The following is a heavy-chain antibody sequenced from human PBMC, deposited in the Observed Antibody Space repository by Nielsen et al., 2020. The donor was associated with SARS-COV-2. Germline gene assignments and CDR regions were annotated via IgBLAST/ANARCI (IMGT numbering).Heavy chain of an antibody. J-gene: IGHJ6*02. V-gene: IGHV3-53*01. CDR3: TTDAAYDSSGYYLEGVYKDNYYYYYGMDV. CDR2: IYSGGST. Sequence: VRQAPGKGLEWVSVIYSGGSTYYADSVKGRFTISRDNSKNTLYLQMNSLKTEDTAVYYCTTDAAYDSSGYYLEGVYKDNYYYYYGMDVWGQGTTVTVSS. D-gene: IGHD3-22*01.